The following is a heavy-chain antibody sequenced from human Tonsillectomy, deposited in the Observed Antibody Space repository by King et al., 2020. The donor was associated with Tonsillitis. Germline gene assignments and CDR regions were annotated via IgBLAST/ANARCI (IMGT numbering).Heavy chain of an antibody. D-gene: IGHD1-26*01. CDR3: AREGGGWEYYFDY. CDR2: MSNDGYNK. V-gene: IGHV3-30-3*01. Sequence: VQLVESGGGVVRPGRSLRLSCAASGFTFSSFAMHWVRQAPGKGLEWVAVMSNDGYNKYYADSVKGRFTISRDNSKNTRYLQMNSLRVDDTAVYYCAREGGGWEYYFDYWGQGTLVTVSS. CDR1: GFTFSSFA. J-gene: IGHJ4*02.